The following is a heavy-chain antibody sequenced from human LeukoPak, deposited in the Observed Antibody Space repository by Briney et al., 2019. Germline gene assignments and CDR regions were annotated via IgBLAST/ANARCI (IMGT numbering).Heavy chain of an antibody. CDR2: IRYDGSNK. J-gene: IGHJ6*03. CDR3: AKSSGYGDYGYYYYYMDV. Sequence: PEGSLRLSCAASGFTFSSYGMHWVRQAPGQGLEWVAFIRYDGSNKYYADYVKGRFTISRDNSKNTLYLQMNSLRAEDTAVYYCAKSSGYGDYGYYYYYMDVWGKGTTVTISS. V-gene: IGHV3-30*02. D-gene: IGHD4-17*01. CDR1: GFTFSSYG.